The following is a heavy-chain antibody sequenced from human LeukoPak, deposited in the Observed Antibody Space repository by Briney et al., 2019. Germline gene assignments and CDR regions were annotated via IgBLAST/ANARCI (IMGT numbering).Heavy chain of an antibody. CDR2: ISPSGGIT. CDR1: GFTFSSHG. Sequence: GGTLRLSCAASGFTFSSHGMNWVRQAPGKGLEWVSGISPSGGITYYTDSVKGRFTISRGNSKNTLSLQMNSLRAEDTAVYYCAREHLVRGVWDASDIWGQGTMVTVSS. J-gene: IGHJ3*02. V-gene: IGHV3-23*01. CDR3: AREHLVRGVWDASDI. D-gene: IGHD3-10*01.